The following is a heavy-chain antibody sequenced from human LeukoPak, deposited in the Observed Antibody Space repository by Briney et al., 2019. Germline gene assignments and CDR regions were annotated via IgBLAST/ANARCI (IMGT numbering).Heavy chain of an antibody. D-gene: IGHD2-21*02. V-gene: IGHV4-39*07. J-gene: IGHJ5*02. CDR3: GRRPYCPADCYPGGDWFAP. CDR2: ISYSGST. Sequence: SETLSLTCTVSGGSISSGSFDWGWIRQPPGKGLEWIGSISYSGSTFYTPSLESRVTISFDTSKKHLSLRLKSVTAADTAVYYCGRRPYCPADCYPGGDWFAPWGQGTLVTVSS. CDR1: GGSISSGSFD.